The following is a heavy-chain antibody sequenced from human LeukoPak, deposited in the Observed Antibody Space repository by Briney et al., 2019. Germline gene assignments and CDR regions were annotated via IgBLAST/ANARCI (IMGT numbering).Heavy chain of an antibody. CDR1: GYTFTSYY. J-gene: IGHJ4*02. CDR3: ARDHSGYYGY. D-gene: IGHD3-22*01. CDR2: INPSGGST. V-gene: IGHV1-46*01. Sequence: GASVKVSCKASGYTFTSYYMHWVRQAPGQGLEWMGIINPSGGSTSYAQKFQGRVTMTRAMSTSTVYMELSSLRSEDTAVYYCARDHSGYYGYWGQGTLVTVSS.